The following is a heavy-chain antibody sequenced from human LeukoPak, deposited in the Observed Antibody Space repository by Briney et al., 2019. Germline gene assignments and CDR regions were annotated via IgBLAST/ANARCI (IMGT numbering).Heavy chain of an antibody. D-gene: IGHD2-2*01. CDR1: GFTFSSYA. CDR2: ISYDGSNK. CDR3: ARGPRRICSSTSCPHYYYMDV. V-gene: IGHV3-30-3*01. J-gene: IGHJ6*03. Sequence: GGSLRLSCAASGFTFSSYAMHWVRQAPGKGLEWVAVISYDGSNKYYADSVKGRFTISRDNSKNTLYLQMNSLRAEDTAVYYCARGPRRICSSTSCPHYYYMDVWGKGTTVTVSS.